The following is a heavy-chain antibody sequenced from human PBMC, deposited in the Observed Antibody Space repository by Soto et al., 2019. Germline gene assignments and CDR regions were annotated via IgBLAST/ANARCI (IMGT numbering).Heavy chain of an antibody. J-gene: IGHJ4*02. Sequence: ASVKVSCKASGGTFGSQGIAWVRQAPGQGLEWMGGFIAMLGTPTYAKKVQGRATISADESLTSSYLELRSLRSEDTGVYFCARGAMANFDYWGQGTVVTVSS. CDR2: FIAMLGTP. D-gene: IGHD5-18*01. CDR3: ARGAMANFDY. V-gene: IGHV1-69*13. CDR1: GGTFGSQG.